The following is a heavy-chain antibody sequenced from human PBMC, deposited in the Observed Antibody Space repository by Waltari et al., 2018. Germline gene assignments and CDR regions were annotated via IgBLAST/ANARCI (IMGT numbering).Heavy chain of an antibody. V-gene: IGHV3-11*06. Sequence: QVHLVESGGGLVKPGGSLRLPCAALGFPLRDYYMSWIRQAPGKGLEWVSYFSSSSSYKNYADSVKGRFTISRDNAKNSLYLQMDSLRAEDTAVYYCARQAYGDLYFDLWGRGTLVTVSS. CDR1: GFPLRDYY. CDR2: FSSSSSYK. CDR3: ARQAYGDLYFDL. D-gene: IGHD4-17*01. J-gene: IGHJ2*01.